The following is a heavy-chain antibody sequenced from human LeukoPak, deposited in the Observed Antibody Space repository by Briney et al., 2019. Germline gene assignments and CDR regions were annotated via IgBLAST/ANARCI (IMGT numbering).Heavy chain of an antibody. CDR2: ISYDGGNK. CDR3: ARDKKGYLRLNYYYYGMDV. J-gene: IGHJ6*02. V-gene: IGHV3-30-3*01. D-gene: IGHD5-18*01. CDR1: GFTFSSYA. Sequence: GRSLRLSCAASGFTFSSYAMHWVRQAPGKGLEWVAVISYDGGNKYYADSVKGRFTIFRDNSKNTLYLQMNSLRAEDTAVYYCARDKKGYLRLNYYYYGMDVWGQGTTVTVSS.